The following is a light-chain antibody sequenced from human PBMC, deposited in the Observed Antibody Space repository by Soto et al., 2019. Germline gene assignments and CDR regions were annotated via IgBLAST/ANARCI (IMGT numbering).Light chain of an antibody. V-gene: IGKV3-20*01. J-gene: IGKJ1*01. CDR2: RAS. Sequence: NVLTQSPGPLSLSPGERATLSCRASQSLSGNYLAWYQQKPGQAPRVLIYRASTRATGTSDRFSGSGSGTEFTLTISILEPEDFAVYCCPHYGASAWTCGERTKVEIK. CDR3: PHYGASAWT. CDR1: QSLSGNY.